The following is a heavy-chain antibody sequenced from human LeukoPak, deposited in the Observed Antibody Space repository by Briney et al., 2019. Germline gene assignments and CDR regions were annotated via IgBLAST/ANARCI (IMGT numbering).Heavy chain of an antibody. D-gene: IGHD3-3*01. CDR1: GYSISSGYY. CDR2: IDHSGST. J-gene: IGHJ5*02. Sequence: SETLSLTCAVSGYSISSGYYWGWIRQPPGNGLEWIGSIDHSGSTYYNPSLKSRVTISVDTSKNQFSLKLSSVTAADTAVHYCAIRYYDFWSGYSLGPFDPWGQGTLVTVSS. V-gene: IGHV4-38-2*01. CDR3: AIRYYDFWSGYSLGPFDP.